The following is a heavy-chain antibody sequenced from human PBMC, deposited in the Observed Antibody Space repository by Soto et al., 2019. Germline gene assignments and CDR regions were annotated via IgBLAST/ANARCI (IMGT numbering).Heavy chain of an antibody. CDR2: ISGSGGST. J-gene: IGHJ5*02. V-gene: IGHV3-23*01. CDR3: AKDFKSGYDILTGYYLPRDP. CDR1: GFTFSSYA. Sequence: GGSLRLSCAASGFTFSSYAMSWVRQAPGKGLEWVSAISGSGGSTYYADSVKGRFTISRDNSKNTLYLQMNSLRAEDTAVYYCAKDFKSGYDILTGYYLPRDPWDQGTLVRVYS. D-gene: IGHD3-9*01.